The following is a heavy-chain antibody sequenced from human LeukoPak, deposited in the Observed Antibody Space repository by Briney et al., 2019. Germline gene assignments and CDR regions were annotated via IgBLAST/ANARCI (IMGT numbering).Heavy chain of an antibody. J-gene: IGHJ5*02. CDR3: AKGAGAGPVDWFDP. D-gene: IGHD1-26*01. CDR2: VSGSGDGT. Sequence: SGGSLRLSCAASGFTFRSYAMMWVRQAPGKGPEWVSTVSGSGDGTYYADSVKGRFTISRDNSKNTLYLQMNSLRGEDTAVYYCAKGAGAGPVDWFDPWGQGTLVTVSS. V-gene: IGHV3-23*01. CDR1: GFTFRSYA.